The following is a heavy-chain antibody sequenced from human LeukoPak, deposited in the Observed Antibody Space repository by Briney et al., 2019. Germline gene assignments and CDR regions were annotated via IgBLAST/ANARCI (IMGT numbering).Heavy chain of an antibody. J-gene: IGHJ4*02. Sequence: GGSLRLSCAASGFTFSSYAMSWVRQAPGKGLEWVSAISGSGGSTYYADSVKGRFTISRDNSKNTLYLQMNSLRAEDTAVYYCAKDSAPYYDFWSGYYPPDCWGQGTLVTVSS. V-gene: IGHV3-23*01. CDR3: AKDSAPYYDFWSGYYPPDC. CDR1: GFTFSSYA. CDR2: ISGSGGST. D-gene: IGHD3-3*01.